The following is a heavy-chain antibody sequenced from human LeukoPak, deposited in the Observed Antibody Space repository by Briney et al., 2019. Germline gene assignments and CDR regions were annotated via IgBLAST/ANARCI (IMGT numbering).Heavy chain of an antibody. D-gene: IGHD4-23*01. Sequence: SETLSLTCTVSGASISGYYWSWIRQPPGKGLEWIGYIYNSGTTIYNPSLKSRLTISADTSKNQFSLKLSSMTAADTAVYYCARHSRTDYGGSPDDYWGQGTLVTVSS. J-gene: IGHJ4*02. V-gene: IGHV4-59*08. CDR3: ARHSRTDYGGSPDDY. CDR1: GASISGYY. CDR2: IYNSGTT.